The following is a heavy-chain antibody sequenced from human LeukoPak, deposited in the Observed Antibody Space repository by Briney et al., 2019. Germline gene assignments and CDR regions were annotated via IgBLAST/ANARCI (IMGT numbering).Heavy chain of an antibody. D-gene: IGHD1-26*01. J-gene: IGHJ4*02. V-gene: IGHV3-21*01. CDR2: ISSSSSYI. CDR1: GFTFSSYS. CDR3: ARSNGSYSNPLDY. Sequence: GGSLRLSCAASGFTFSSYSMNWVRQAPGKGLEWVSSISSSSSYIYYADSVKGRFTISRDNAKNSLYLQMNSLRAEDTAVYYCARSNGSYSNPLDYWGQGTLVIVSS.